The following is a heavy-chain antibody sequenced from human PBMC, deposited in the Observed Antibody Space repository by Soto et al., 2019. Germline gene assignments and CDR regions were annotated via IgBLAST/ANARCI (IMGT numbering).Heavy chain of an antibody. J-gene: IGHJ4*02. Sequence: QVQLVESGGGVVQPGKSLRLSCAASGFTFSSYAMHWARQAPGKGLEWVTVISIRGGDEYYAESVRGRFTISRDNSKNTLKLQMDSLRVEDTAVYYCARGTIVARQHLDYWGQGTLVTVSS. D-gene: IGHD6-6*01. V-gene: IGHV3-30*03. CDR1: GFTFSSYA. CDR3: ARGTIVARQHLDY. CDR2: ISIRGGDE.